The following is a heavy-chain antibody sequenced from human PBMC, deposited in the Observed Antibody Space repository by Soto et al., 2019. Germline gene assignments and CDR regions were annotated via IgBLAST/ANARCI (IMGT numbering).Heavy chain of an antibody. CDR2: IIPISVTS. Sequence: GASVKVSCKASGGSFSNYALNWVRQAPGQGLEWMGGIIPISVTSSYAQKFQGRVTITADTSASTAYLELSSLRSEDSAVYYCARVIRGYSFGPYDYWGQGTLVTVSS. J-gene: IGHJ4*02. CDR3: ARVIRGYSFGPYDY. D-gene: IGHD5-18*01. V-gene: IGHV1-69*06. CDR1: GGSFSNYA.